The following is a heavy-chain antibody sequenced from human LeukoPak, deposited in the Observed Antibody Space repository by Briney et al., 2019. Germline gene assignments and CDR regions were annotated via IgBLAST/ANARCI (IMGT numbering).Heavy chain of an antibody. D-gene: IGHD3-10*01. CDR1: GYTLTELS. CDR2: FDPEDGET. V-gene: IGHV1-24*01. J-gene: IGHJ4*02. CDR3: ATGGVRGVINVYYFDY. Sequence: ASVKVSCKVSGYTLTELSMHWVRQAPGKGLEWMGGFDPEDGETIYAQKFQGRVTMTEDTSTDTAYMELSSLRSEDTAVYYCATGGVRGVINVYYFDYWGQGTLVTVSS.